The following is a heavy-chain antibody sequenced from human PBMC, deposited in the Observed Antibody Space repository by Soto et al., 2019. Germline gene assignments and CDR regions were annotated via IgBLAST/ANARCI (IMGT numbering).Heavy chain of an antibody. V-gene: IGHV3-23*01. CDR2: ISGSGGSA. CDR1: GFTFSSYA. J-gene: IGHJ4*02. Sequence: EVQLLESGGGLVQPGGSLRLSCAASGFTFSSYAMSWVRQAPGKGLEWVSGISGSGGSAYYADSVKGRFTISRDNSKNTLYLQLHSLRAEDTAVYYCAKGEALQIDYWGQGTLVTVSS. CDR3: AKGEALQIDY.